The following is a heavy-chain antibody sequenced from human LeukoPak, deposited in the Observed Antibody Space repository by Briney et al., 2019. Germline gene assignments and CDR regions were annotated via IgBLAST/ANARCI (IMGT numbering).Heavy chain of an antibody. V-gene: IGHV3-48*01. J-gene: IGHJ4*02. CDR3: ARSFTLPEDDYYDSSGYGNGYFDY. CDR1: EFTFSSYS. Sequence: GGSLRLSCAASEFTFSSYSMNWVRQAPGKGLEWVSYITNSGNSKSYADSVKGRFTISRDNTKNSLYLQMNGLRAEDTAVYYCARSFTLPEDDYYDSSGYGNGYFDYWGQGTLVTVSS. D-gene: IGHD3-22*01. CDR2: ITNSGNSK.